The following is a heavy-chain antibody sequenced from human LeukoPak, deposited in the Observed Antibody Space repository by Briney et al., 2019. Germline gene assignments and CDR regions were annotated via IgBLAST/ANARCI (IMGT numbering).Heavy chain of an antibody. J-gene: IGHJ1*01. V-gene: IGHV3-48*01. CDR2: ISSSSSTI. Sequence: GGSLRLSCAASGFTFSSYSMNWVRQAPGKGLEWVSSISSSSSTIYYADSVKGRFTISRDNAKNSLYLQMNSLRAEDTAVYYCARDSRDIAAAGRTEYFQHWGQGTLVTVSS. CDR1: GFTFSSYS. CDR3: ARDSRDIAAAGRTEYFQH. D-gene: IGHD6-13*01.